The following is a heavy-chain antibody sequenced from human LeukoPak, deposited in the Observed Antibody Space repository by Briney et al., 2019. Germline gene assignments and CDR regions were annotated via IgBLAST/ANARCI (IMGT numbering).Heavy chain of an antibody. D-gene: IGHD6-19*01. CDR1: GGTFRSYA. J-gene: IGHJ5*01. CDR2: IIPILGTA. Sequence: ASVRVSCKASGGTFRSYAISWVRQAPGQGLEWMGRIIPILGTAKYAQKFQGRVTITTDESTSTAYVELSSLTSEDTAVYYCARAPSYSSNWYDYWGRGTLVTVSS. CDR3: ARAPSYSSNWYDY. V-gene: IGHV1-69*11.